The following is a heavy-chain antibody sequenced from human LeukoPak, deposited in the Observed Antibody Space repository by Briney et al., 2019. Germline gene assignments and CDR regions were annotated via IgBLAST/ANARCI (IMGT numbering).Heavy chain of an antibody. Sequence: GGSLRLSCAASGFTFSSYAMSWVRQAPGKGLEWVSTITGSGGGTYYAASVKGRFTISRDKSKNTLFLQMNSLRAEDTAMYYCARLIAVAGTEPDYWGQGTLVTVSS. CDR3: ARLIAVAGTEPDY. V-gene: IGHV3-23*01. CDR1: GFTFSSYA. J-gene: IGHJ4*02. D-gene: IGHD6-19*01. CDR2: ITGSGGGT.